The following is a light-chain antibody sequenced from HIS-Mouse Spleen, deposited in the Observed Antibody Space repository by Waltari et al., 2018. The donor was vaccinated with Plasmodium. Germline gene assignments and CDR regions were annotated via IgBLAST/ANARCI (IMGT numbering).Light chain of an antibody. CDR3: QAWDSSTAWV. V-gene: IGLV3-1*01. CDR2: QDS. J-gene: IGLJ2*01. Sequence: SYELTQPPSLSVSPGQTASITCSGATLGDKYACWYQQKPGQSPVLVIYQDSKRPSGIPERFSGSNSGNTATLTISGTQAMDEADYYCQAWDSSTAWVFGGGTKLTVL. CDR1: TLGDKY.